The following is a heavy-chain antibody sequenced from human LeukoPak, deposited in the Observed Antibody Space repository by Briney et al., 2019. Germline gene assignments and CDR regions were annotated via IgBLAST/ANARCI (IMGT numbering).Heavy chain of an antibody. CDR2: IIPIFGTA. Sequence: SVKVSCKASGGTFSSYAISWVRQAPGQGLEWMGGIIPIFGTANYAQKFQGRVTMTRDTSTSTVYMELSSLRSEDTAVYYCARDPRRASGSYYDDWGQGTLVTVSS. D-gene: IGHD1-26*01. V-gene: IGHV1-69*05. CDR3: ARDPRRASGSYYDD. J-gene: IGHJ4*02. CDR1: GGTFSSYA.